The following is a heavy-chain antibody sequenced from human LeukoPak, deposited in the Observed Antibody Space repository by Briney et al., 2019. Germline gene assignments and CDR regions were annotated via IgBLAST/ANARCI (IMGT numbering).Heavy chain of an antibody. J-gene: IGHJ3*02. Sequence: SQTLSLTCTVSGGSISSGIYYWSWIRQPAGKGLEWIGRIYTSGSTNYNPSLMSRVTISVDTSKNQFSLKLGSVTAADTAVYYCARDPRGGAFDIWGQGTMVTVSS. CDR3: ARDPRGGAFDI. CDR1: GGSISSGIYY. V-gene: IGHV4-61*02. CDR2: IYTSGST.